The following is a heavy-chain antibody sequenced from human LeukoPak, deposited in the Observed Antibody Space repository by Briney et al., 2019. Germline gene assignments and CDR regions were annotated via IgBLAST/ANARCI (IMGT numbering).Heavy chain of an antibody. Sequence: SETLSLTCTVSGGSISSSSYYWGWIRQPPGKGLEWIGSIYYSGSTYYNPSLKSRVTISVDTSKNQFSLNLTSVIAADTAVYYCARGRDSSSWTIVRYFDLWGRGTPVTVSS. CDR1: GGSISSSSYY. D-gene: IGHD6-13*01. J-gene: IGHJ2*01. V-gene: IGHV4-39*07. CDR3: ARGRDSSSWTIVRYFDL. CDR2: IYYSGST.